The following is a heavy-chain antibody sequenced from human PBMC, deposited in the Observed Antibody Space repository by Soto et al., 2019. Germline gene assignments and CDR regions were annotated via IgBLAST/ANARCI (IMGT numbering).Heavy chain of an antibody. D-gene: IGHD3-10*01. CDR1: GFTFSSYA. Sequence: GGSLRLSCAASGFTFSSYAMHWVRQAPGKGLEYVSAISSNGGSTYYANSVKGRFTISRDNSKNTLYLQMGSLRAEDMAVYYCARGMKLLWFEDDAGLGWGGAFDIWGQGTMVTVSS. CDR3: ARGMKLLWFEDDAGLGWGGAFDI. V-gene: IGHV3-64*01. CDR2: ISSNGGST. J-gene: IGHJ3*02.